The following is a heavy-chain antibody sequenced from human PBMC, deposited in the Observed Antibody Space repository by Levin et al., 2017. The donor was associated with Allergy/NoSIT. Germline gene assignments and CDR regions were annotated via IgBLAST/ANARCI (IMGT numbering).Heavy chain of an antibody. CDR3: ARDGRELGYYYDYGMDG. V-gene: IGHV3-53*01. CDR2: IYSGGST. CDR1: GFTVSSNY. Sequence: GGSLRLSCAASGFTVSSNYMSWVRQAPGKGLEWVSVIYSGGSTYYADSVKGRFTISRDNSKNTLYLQMNSLRAEDTAVYYCARDGRELGYYYDYGMDGWGQGTTVTVSS. D-gene: IGHD1-26*01. J-gene: IGHJ6*02.